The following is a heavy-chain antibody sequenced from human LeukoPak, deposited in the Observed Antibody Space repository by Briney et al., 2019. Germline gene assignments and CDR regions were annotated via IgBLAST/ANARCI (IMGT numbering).Heavy chain of an antibody. V-gene: IGHV3-48*01. CDR1: GFTFSSYS. D-gene: IGHD6-19*01. Sequence: GGSLRLSCAASGFTFSSYSMNWVRQAPGKGLEWVSYISSSSSTIYYADSVKGRFTISRDNAKNLLYLQMNSLRAEDTAVYYCARDSPKQWLVTDAFDIWGQGTMVTVSS. J-gene: IGHJ3*02. CDR2: ISSSSSTI. CDR3: ARDSPKQWLVTDAFDI.